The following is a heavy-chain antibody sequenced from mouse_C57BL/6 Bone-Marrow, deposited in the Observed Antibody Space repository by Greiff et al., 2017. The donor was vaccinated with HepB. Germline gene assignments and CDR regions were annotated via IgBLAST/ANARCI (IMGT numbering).Heavy chain of an antibody. Sequence: QVQLQQSGAELARPGASVKLSCKASGYTFTSYGISWVKQRTGQGLEWIGEIYPRSGNTYYNEKFKGKAILTADKSSSTAYMELRSLTSEDSAVYFCARSGYDYGSYWYFDVWGTGTTVTVSS. CDR2: IYPRSGNT. J-gene: IGHJ1*03. CDR1: GYTFTSYG. CDR3: ARSGYDYGSYWYFDV. D-gene: IGHD2-4*01. V-gene: IGHV1-81*01.